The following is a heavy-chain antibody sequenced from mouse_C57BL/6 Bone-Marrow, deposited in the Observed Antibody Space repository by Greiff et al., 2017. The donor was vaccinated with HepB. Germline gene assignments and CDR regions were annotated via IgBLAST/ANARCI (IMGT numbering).Heavy chain of an antibody. CDR3: TRYYCSSHLFAY. J-gene: IGHJ3*01. CDR2: IDPETGGT. V-gene: IGHV1-15*01. CDR1: GYTFTDYE. D-gene: IGHD1-1*01. Sequence: VQLQQSGAELVRPGASVTLSCKASGYTFTDYEMHWVKQTPVHGLEWIGAIDPETGGTAYNQKFKGKAILTADKSSSTAYMELRSLTSEDSAVYYCTRYYCSSHLFAYWGQGTLVTVSA.